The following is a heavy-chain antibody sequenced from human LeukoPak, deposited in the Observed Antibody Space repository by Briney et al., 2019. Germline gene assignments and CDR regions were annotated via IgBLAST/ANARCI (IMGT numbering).Heavy chain of an antibody. D-gene: IGHD3-3*01. CDR1: GGSISSYY. V-gene: IGHV4-59*08. CDR2: IYYSGST. J-gene: IGHJ6*02. CDR3: AGLVASGMEAYGMDV. Sequence: SETLSLTCTVFGGSISSYYWTWIRQPPGKGLEWIGYIYYSGSTNYNPSLKSRVTISVDTSKNQFSLKVSSVTAADTAVYYCAGLVASGMEAYGMDVWGQGTTVTVSS.